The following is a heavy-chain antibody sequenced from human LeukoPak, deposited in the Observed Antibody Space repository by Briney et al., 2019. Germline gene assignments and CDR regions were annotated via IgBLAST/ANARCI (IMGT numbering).Heavy chain of an antibody. CDR3: ATVAGGSYSDDAFDI. Sequence: ASVKVSCKVSGYTLTELSMHWVRQAPGKGLEWMGGFDPEDGETIYAQKFQGRVAMTEDASTDTAYMELSSLRSEDTAVYYCATVAGGSYSDDAFDIWGQGTMATVSS. CDR1: GYTLTELS. D-gene: IGHD1-26*01. CDR2: FDPEDGET. J-gene: IGHJ3*02. V-gene: IGHV1-24*01.